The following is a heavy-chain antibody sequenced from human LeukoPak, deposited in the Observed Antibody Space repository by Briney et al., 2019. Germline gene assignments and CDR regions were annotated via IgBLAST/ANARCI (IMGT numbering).Heavy chain of an antibody. CDR3: ATDFYDTT. V-gene: IGHV3-15*07. CDR2: IRRNSDGGTI. J-gene: IGHJ5*02. CDR1: GFTFSDAW. Sequence: GGSLRLSCATSGFTFSDAWMNWVRQAPGKGLEWVGRIRRNSDGGTIGYAAPVKGRFALSRDDSKNTLYLHMSSLQTEDTAVYYCATDFYDTTWGQGTLVTVSS. D-gene: IGHD3-22*01.